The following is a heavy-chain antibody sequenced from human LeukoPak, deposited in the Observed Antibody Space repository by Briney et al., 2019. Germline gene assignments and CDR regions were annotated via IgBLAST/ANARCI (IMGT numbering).Heavy chain of an antibody. CDR1: GFTFSSYW. Sequence: PGGSLRLSCAASGFTFSSYWMSWVRQAPGKGLEWVANIKRDGSEKYYVDSVKGRFTISRDNAKNSLYLQMNNLRAEDTAVYYCARVPNRYGDYEYYFDSWGQGTLVTVSS. J-gene: IGHJ4*02. D-gene: IGHD4-17*01. CDR2: IKRDGSEK. V-gene: IGHV3-7*01. CDR3: ARVPNRYGDYEYYFDS.